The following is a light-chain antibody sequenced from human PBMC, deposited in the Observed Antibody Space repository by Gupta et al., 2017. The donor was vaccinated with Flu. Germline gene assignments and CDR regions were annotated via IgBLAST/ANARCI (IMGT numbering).Light chain of an antibody. CDR3: QSHDNSLSGSRV. CDR1: SSNIGAGYD. V-gene: IGLV1-40*01. CDR2: ANS. Sequence: QSVLTQPPSVSGAPGQRVTISCTGSSSNIGAGYDVHWYQQFPGTAPKLLIFANSNRPSGVPDRFSGSKSGTSASLAITGLQAEDEADYYCQSHDNSLSGSRVFGGGTKLTVL. J-gene: IGLJ3*02.